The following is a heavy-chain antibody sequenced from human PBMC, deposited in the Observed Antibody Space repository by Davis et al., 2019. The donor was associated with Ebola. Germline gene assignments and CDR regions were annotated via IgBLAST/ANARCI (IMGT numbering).Heavy chain of an antibody. CDR2: IYYSGST. D-gene: IGHD3-10*02. J-gene: IGHJ6*02. CDR1: GGSVSSGSYY. Sequence: SETLFLTCTVSGGSVSSGSYYWSWIRQPPGKGLEWIGYIYYSGSTNYNPSLKSRVTISVDTSKNQFSLKLSSVTAADTAVYYCARVLSFLGMDVWGQGTTVTVSS. CDR3: ARVLSFLGMDV. V-gene: IGHV4-61*01.